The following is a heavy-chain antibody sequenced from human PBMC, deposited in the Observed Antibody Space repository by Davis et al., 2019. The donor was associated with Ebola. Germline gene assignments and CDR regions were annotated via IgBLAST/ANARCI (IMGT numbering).Heavy chain of an antibody. CDR2: ISGSGGST. V-gene: IGHV3-23*01. Sequence: GESLKISCAASGFTFSSYAMSWVRQAPGKGLEWVSAISGSGGSTYYADSVKGRFTISRDNSKNTLYLQMNSLRAEDTAVYYCARGFLEWLLPYFDYWGQGTLVTVSS. J-gene: IGHJ4*02. CDR3: ARGFLEWLLPYFDY. D-gene: IGHD3-3*01. CDR1: GFTFSSYA.